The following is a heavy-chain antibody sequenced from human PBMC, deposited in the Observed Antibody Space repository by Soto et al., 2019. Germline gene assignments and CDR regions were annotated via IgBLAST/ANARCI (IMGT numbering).Heavy chain of an antibody. CDR3: VRGPSRGSSLFGPLDY. J-gene: IGHJ4*02. V-gene: IGHV3-64D*06. CDR2: IFYSGSGS. CDR1: GFIFITFG. D-gene: IGHD3-3*01. Sequence: HPGGSLRLSCSASGFIFITFGMFWVRQAPGQGLEYVSAIFYSGSGSYYADPVRGRFTVSRDNSKNMFYLQMSSLRVEDTALYFCVRGPSRGSSLFGPLDYWGQGTQVTVSS.